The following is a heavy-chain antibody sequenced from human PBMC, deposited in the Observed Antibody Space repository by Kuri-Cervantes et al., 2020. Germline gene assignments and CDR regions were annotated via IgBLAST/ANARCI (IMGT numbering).Heavy chain of an antibody. V-gene: IGHV3-13*01. J-gene: IGHJ6*03. CDR1: GFTFSSYD. CDR2: IGTAGDT. CDR3: ARVVNRWGTGYYMDV. D-gene: IGHD2-21*01. Sequence: GGSLRLSCAASGFTFSSYDMHWVRQATGKGLEWVSAIGTAGDTYYPGSVKGRFTISRENAKNSLYLQMNSLRAGDTAVYYCARVVNRWGTGYYMDVWGKGTTVTVSS.